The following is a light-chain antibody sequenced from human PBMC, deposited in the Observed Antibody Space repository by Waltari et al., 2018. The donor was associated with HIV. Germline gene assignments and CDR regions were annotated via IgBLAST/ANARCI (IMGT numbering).Light chain of an antibody. CDR3: CSYAGSYTNV. CDR2: DVN. J-gene: IGLJ1*01. CDR1: NGDVGGYNY. V-gene: IGLV2-11*01. Sequence: QSALTQPRSVSGSPGQSVTISCTGANGDVGGYNYVSWYQQHPDKAPKLIIYDVNKRPSGVPDRFSGSKSGDTASLTISGLQAEDEADYYCCSYAGSYTNVFGTGTKVTVL.